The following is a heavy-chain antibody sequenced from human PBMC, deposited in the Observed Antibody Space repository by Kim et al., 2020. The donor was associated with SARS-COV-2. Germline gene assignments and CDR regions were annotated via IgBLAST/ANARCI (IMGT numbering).Heavy chain of an antibody. CDR3: AREKGGAVAVLRDAFDI. CDR1: GFTFSSYS. D-gene: IGHD6-19*01. Sequence: GGSLRLSCAASGFTFSSYSMNWVRQAPGKGLEWVSSISSSSSYIYYADSVKGRFTISRDNAKNSLYLQMNSLRAEDTAVYYCAREKGGAVAVLRDAFDIWGQGTMVTVSS. V-gene: IGHV3-21*01. J-gene: IGHJ3*02. CDR2: ISSSSSYI.